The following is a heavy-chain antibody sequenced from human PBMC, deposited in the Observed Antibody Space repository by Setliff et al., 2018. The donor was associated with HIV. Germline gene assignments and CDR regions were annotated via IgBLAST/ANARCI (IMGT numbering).Heavy chain of an antibody. V-gene: IGHV1-69*13. CDR3: ARSRSSGYYCDY. J-gene: IGHJ4*02. Sequence: SVKVSCKASGGTFSSYAISWVRQAPGQGLEWMGGIIPIFGTANYARKFQGRVTITADESTSTAYMELSSLRSEDTAVYYCARSRSSGYYCDYWGQGTLVTVSS. CDR2: IIPIFGTA. D-gene: IGHD3-22*01. CDR1: GGTFSSYA.